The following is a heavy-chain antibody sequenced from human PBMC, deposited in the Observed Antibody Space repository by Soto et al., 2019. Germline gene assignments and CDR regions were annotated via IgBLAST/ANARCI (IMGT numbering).Heavy chain of an antibody. CDR1: YTFTSYG. Sequence: YTFTSYGISWVRQAPGQGLEWMGWISAYNGNTNYAQKLQGRVTMTTDTSTNTAYMKLKSLRSDDTAVYYCARGGAAAGLYYYYNGMDVWGQGTTVTVS. CDR3: ARGGAAAGLYYYYNGMDV. J-gene: IGHJ6*02. V-gene: IGHV1-18*01. CDR2: ISAYNGNT. D-gene: IGHD6-13*01.